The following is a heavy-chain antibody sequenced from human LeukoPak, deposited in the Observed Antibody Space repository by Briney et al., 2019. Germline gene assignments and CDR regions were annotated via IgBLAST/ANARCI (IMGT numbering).Heavy chain of an antibody. CDR2: INPNSGGT. V-gene: IGHV1-2*02. Sequence: EASVKVSCKASGYTFTGYYMHWVRQAPGQGLEWMGWINPNSGGTNYAQKSQGRVTMTRDTSISTAYMELSRLRSDDTAVYYCARLGGITMVRGVIIELDYWGQGTLVTVSS. D-gene: IGHD3-10*01. J-gene: IGHJ4*02. CDR1: GYTFTGYY. CDR3: ARLGGITMVRGVIIELDY.